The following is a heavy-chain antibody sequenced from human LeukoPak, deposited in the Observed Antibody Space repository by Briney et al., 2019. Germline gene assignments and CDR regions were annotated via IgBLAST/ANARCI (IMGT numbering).Heavy chain of an antibody. CDR1: GYTFTGYY. CDR3: AREGGGGHFDY. CDR2: INPNSGGT. J-gene: IGHJ4*02. V-gene: IGHV1-2*02. D-gene: IGHD2-15*01. Sequence: AASVKVSCTASGYTFTGYYMHWVRMAPGPGLGWMGWINPNSGGTNYAQKLQGRVTMTRDTSISTAYMELSRLRSDDTAVYYCAREGGGGHFDYWGQGTLVTVSS.